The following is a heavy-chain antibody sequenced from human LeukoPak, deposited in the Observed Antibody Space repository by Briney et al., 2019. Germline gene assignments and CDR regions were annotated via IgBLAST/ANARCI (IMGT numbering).Heavy chain of an antibody. Sequence: SVKVSCKASGYTFTGYYMHWVRQAPGQGLEWIGWIVVGSGNTNYAQKFQERVTITRDMSTSTAYMELSSLRSEDTAVYYCAADFWSGYSPPYGMDVWGQGTTVTVSS. CDR3: AADFWSGYSPPYGMDV. V-gene: IGHV1-58*02. D-gene: IGHD3-3*01. CDR2: IVVGSGNT. CDR1: GYTFTGYY. J-gene: IGHJ6*02.